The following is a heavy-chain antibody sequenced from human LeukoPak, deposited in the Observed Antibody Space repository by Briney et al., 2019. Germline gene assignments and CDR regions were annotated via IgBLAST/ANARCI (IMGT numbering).Heavy chain of an antibody. CDR2: INPSGGST. J-gene: IGHJ5*02. CDR1: GYTFTCYY. CDR3: ARRESYGSGSFWVDP. D-gene: IGHD3-10*01. V-gene: IGHV1-46*01. Sequence: GASVKVSCKASGYTFTCYYMHWVRQAPGQGLEWMGIINPSGGSTSYAQKFQGRVTMTTDTSTSTAYMELRSLRSDDTAVYYCARRESYGSGSFWVDPWGQGTLVTVSS.